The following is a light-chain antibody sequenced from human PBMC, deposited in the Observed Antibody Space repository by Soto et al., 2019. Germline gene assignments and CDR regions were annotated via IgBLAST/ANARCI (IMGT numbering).Light chain of an antibody. CDR3: MQNTHWPIT. Sequence: VMMAHSPLSVRVTLVQPASISCSSSQSLVYSDGDTYLSWFQQRPGQSPRRLLSQVSNRDSGVPDRFSGSGSGTDFTLKISSVEADDVAVYYCMQNTHWPITCGQGIRREIK. CDR1: QSLVYSDGDTY. V-gene: IGKV2-30*01. CDR2: QVS. J-gene: IGKJ5*01.